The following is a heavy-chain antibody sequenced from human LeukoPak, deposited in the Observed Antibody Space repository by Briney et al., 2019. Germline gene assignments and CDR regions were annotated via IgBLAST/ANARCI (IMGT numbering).Heavy chain of an antibody. CDR1: GDSVSSNSAT. D-gene: IGHD3-16*01. CDR3: AREGSDGYLFDY. CDR2: TYYRSKWYN. V-gene: IGHV6-1*01. Sequence: SQTLSLTCAISGDSVSSNSATWDWIRQSPPRGLEWLGRTYYRSKWYNDYAVSVKSRVTINPDTSKNQFSLQLNSVTPEDTAVYYWAREGSDGYLFDYWGQGSLVIVSS. J-gene: IGHJ4*02.